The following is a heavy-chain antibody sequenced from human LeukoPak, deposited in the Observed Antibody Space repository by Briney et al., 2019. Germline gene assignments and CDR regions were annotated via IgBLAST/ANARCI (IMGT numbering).Heavy chain of an antibody. Sequence: SETPSLTCAVYGGSFSGYYWSWIRQPPGKGLEWIGEINHSGSTNYNPSLKSRVTISVDTSKNQFSLKLSSVTAADTAVYYCARAYDLGYCSGGSCLRGAYFDHWGQGTLVTVSS. CDR2: INHSGST. CDR3: ARAYDLGYCSGGSCLRGAYFDH. J-gene: IGHJ4*02. D-gene: IGHD2-15*01. CDR1: GGSFSGYY. V-gene: IGHV4-34*01.